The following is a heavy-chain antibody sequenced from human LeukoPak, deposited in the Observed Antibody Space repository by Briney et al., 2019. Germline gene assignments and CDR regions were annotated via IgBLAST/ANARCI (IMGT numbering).Heavy chain of an antibody. CDR1: GGSFSSYY. CDR2: IYYSGTT. D-gene: IGHD3-22*01. CDR3: ARTSDSGRFVWRFYFDY. V-gene: IGHV4-59*01. J-gene: IGHJ4*02. Sequence: SETLSLTCAVYGGSFSSYYWSWIRRPPGKGLEWIGYIYYSGTTNYNPSLKSRVTISVDSSKNQFSLKLSSVTAADTAVYYCARTSDSGRFVWRFYFDYWGQGTLVTVSS.